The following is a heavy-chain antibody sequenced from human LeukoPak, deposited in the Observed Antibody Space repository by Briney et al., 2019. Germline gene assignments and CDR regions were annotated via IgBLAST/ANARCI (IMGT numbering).Heavy chain of an antibody. CDR3: ARDSGYTTSPGY. D-gene: IGHD3-16*02. CDR1: GFTFGDYG. V-gene: IGHV3-20*04. Sequence: GGSLRLSCVASGFTFGDYGMSWVRQAPGKGLEWVSGINWNGGSTGYADSVKGRFTISRDNAKNSLYLQMNSLRAEDRALYYCARDSGYTTSPGYWGQGTLVTVSS. CDR2: INWNGGST. J-gene: IGHJ4*02.